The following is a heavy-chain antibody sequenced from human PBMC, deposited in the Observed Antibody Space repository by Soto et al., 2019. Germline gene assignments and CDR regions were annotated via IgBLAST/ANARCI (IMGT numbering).Heavy chain of an antibody. D-gene: IGHD1-26*01. CDR2: IDPSDSYT. CDR1: GYSFTSYW. J-gene: IGHJ5*02. CDR3: ARQFGSSNPPP. Sequence: GESLKISCQGSGYSFTSYWTSWVRQMPGKGLEWMGRIDPSDSYTNYSPSFQGHVTISADKSISTAYRQWSSLKASDTAMYYCARQFGSSNPPPWGQGTLVTVSS. V-gene: IGHV5-10-1*01.